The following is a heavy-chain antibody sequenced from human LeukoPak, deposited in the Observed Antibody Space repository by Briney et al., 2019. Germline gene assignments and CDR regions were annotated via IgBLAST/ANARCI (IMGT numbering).Heavy chain of an antibody. CDR2: IYYGGST. Sequence: SETLSLTCTVSGASISSSSYYWGWIRQPPGKGLEWIGSIYYGGSTYYNPSLKSRVTISVDTSKNQFSLKVNSVTAADTAVYYCARGSRQQLVSFDYWGQGTLVTVSS. J-gene: IGHJ4*02. CDR1: GASISSSSYY. V-gene: IGHV4-39*07. CDR3: ARGSRQQLVSFDY. D-gene: IGHD6-13*01.